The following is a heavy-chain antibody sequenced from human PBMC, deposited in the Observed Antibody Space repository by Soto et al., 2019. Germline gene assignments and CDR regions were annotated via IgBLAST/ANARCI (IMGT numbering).Heavy chain of an antibody. J-gene: IGHJ4*02. CDR2: IFSNDEK. Sequence: SGPTLVNPTETLTLTCTVSGFSLSNARMGVSWIRQPPGKALEWLAHIFSNDEKSYSTSLKSRLTISKDTSKSQVVLTMTNMDPVDTATYYCARIPNNWNRQRYYFDYWGQGTLVTVSS. CDR1: GFSLSNARMG. CDR3: ARIPNNWNRQRYYFDY. V-gene: IGHV2-26*01. D-gene: IGHD1-20*01.